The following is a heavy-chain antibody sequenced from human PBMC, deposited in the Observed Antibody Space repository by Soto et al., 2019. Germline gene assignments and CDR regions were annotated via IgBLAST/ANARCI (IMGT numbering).Heavy chain of an antibody. V-gene: IGHV4-34*01. CDR2: INHSGST. J-gene: IGHJ6*02. CDR1: GGSFSGYY. D-gene: IGHD3-10*01. Sequence: QVQLQQWGAGLLKPSETLSLTCAVYGGSFSGYYWSWIRQPPGKGLEWIGEINHSGSTNYNPSLKSRVTISVDWSKNQFSLKLISVSAADTAVDYCARVSGIYYYGMDVWGQGTTFTVSS. CDR3: ARVSGIYYYGMDV.